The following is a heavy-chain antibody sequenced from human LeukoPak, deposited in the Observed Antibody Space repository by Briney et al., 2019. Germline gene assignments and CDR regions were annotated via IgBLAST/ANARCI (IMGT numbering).Heavy chain of an antibody. V-gene: IGHV3-23*01. CDR3: AKAPRGVGATAGGGPSDY. CDR2: ISGSGGST. Sequence: GGSLRLSCAASGFTLSSYAMSWVRQAPGKGLEWVSAISGSGGSTYYADSVKGRFTISRDNSKNTLYLQMNSLRAEDTAVYYCAKAPRGVGATAGGGPSDYWGQGTLVTVSS. CDR1: GFTLSSYA. J-gene: IGHJ4*02. D-gene: IGHD1-26*01.